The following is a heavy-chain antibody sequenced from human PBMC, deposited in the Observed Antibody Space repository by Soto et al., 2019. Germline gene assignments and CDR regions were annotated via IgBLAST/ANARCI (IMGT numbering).Heavy chain of an antibody. CDR1: GWSFSGYY. J-gene: IGHJ6*02. Sequence: SETLSLTCAVYGWSFSGYYWSWIRQPPGKGLEWIGEINHSGITNYNPSLKSRVTISVDTSKNQLSLKLSSVTAADTAVYYCARGKSAAIKKGIDVWGQGTTVTVSS. CDR3: ARGKSAAIKKGIDV. D-gene: IGHD2-2*01. V-gene: IGHV4-34*01. CDR2: INHSGIT.